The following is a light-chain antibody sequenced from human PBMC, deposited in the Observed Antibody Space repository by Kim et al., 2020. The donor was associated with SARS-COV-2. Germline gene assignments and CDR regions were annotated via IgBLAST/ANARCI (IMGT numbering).Light chain of an antibody. CDR2: YDN. V-gene: IGLV3-21*04. J-gene: IGLJ3*02. Sequence: APGKKATIPCGGNNIGSRRVRWYQQKPGQAPVLVIYYDNDRPSGIPERFSGSNSGNTATLTISRVEAGDEADYYCQVWDSNNDHGVFGGGTQLTVL. CDR1: NIGSRR. CDR3: QVWDSNNDHGV.